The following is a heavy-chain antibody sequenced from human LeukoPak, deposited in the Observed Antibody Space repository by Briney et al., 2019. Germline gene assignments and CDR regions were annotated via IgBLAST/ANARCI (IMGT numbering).Heavy chain of an antibody. J-gene: IGHJ6*02. CDR1: GFTFSSYS. CDR3: AKPPSYDAYYYGMDV. V-gene: IGHV3-21*04. Sequence: GVSLRLSCAASGFTFSSYSKNWVRQAPGKGLEWVSSISSSSSYIYYADSVKGRFTISRDNSKNTLYLQMNSLRAEDTAVYYCAKPPSYDAYYYGMDVWGQGTTVTVSS. D-gene: IGHD5-12*01. CDR2: ISSSSSYI.